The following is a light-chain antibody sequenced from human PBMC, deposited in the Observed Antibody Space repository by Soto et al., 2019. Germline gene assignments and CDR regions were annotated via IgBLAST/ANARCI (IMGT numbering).Light chain of an antibody. CDR2: DVS. V-gene: IGLV2-11*01. J-gene: IGLJ1*01. CDR1: SSDVGGYNY. CDR3: CSYAGSPRYV. Sequence: QSALTQPRSVSGSPGQSVTISCTGTSSDVGGYNYVSWYQQHPGKAPKVMIYDVSERPSGVPDRFSGSKSGNTASLTISGLQAEDEADYYCCSYAGSPRYVFGAGTMLTV.